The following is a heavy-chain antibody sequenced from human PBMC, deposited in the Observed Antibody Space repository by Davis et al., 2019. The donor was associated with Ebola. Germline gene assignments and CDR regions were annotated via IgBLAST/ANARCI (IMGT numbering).Heavy chain of an antibody. Sequence: PGGSLRLSCAASGFTVSSNYMSWVRQAPGKGLEWVSVIYSGGSTYYADSVKGRFTISRDNSKNTLYLQMNSLRAEDTAVYYCAEIYWVRYGMDVWGQGTTVTVSS. V-gene: IGHV3-66*02. CDR3: AEIYWVRYGMDV. CDR2: IYSGGST. CDR1: GFTVSSNY. D-gene: IGHD2-8*02. J-gene: IGHJ6*02.